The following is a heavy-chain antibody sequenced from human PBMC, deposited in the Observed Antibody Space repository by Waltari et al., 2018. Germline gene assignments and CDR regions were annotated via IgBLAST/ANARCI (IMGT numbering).Heavy chain of an antibody. CDR3: ARVGPARYASYGFNWVDP. CDR1: GGSFRGYY. J-gene: IGHJ5*02. CDR2: INHSGST. Sequence: QVQLQQWGAGLLQPSAPLSLTCAVCGGSFRGYYWSRVRQPPGQGLEWIGEINHSGSTNYNPSLKIRVTISVDTSKNQFSLKLSSVTAADTAVYYCARVGPARYASYGFNWVDPWGQGTLVTVSS. V-gene: IGHV4-34*01. D-gene: IGHD5-18*01.